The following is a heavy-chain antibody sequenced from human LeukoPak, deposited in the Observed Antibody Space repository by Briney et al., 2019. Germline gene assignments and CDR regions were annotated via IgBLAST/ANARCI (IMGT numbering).Heavy chain of an antibody. J-gene: IGHJ6*03. CDR3: ARLEYDFWSGSDYYYMDV. V-gene: IGHV3-74*01. Sequence: GGSLRLSCVASGFIFSSYWMHWVRHAPGKGLVWVSRINTDGSSTSYADSVKGRFTISRDNAKNSLYLQMNSLRAEDTALYYCARLEYDFWSGSDYYYMDVWGKGTTVTVSS. CDR2: INTDGSST. CDR1: GFIFSSYW. D-gene: IGHD3-3*01.